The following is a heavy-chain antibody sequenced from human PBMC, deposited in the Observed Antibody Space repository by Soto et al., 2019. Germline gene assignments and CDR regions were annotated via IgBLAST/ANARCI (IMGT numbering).Heavy chain of an antibody. D-gene: IGHD3-3*01. J-gene: IGHJ4*02. V-gene: IGHV1-46*01. CDR2: INPRDGGT. CDR1: GNTFTTYY. Sequence: GASVKVSCKASGNTFTTYYVHWVRQAPGQGLEWMGVINPRDGGTSYAQKFQGRVTMTRDTSTSTVYMELSSLRSEDTAVYYCATPKGVAFDYWGQGTLVTVSS. CDR3: ATPKGVAFDY.